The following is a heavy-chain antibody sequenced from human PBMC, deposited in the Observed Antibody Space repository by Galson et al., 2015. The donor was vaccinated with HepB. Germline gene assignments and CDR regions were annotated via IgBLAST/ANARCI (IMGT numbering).Heavy chain of an antibody. V-gene: IGHV1-8*02. J-gene: IGHJ4*02. Sequence: SVKVSCKAVGYTFSNYDIAWVRQAPGQGLEWIGWRNPNSGNTGIAPKSRGRLTLTGDSSTNSAYMELSSLASEDTALYYCARAIRGHLYSDSWGQGTLVTVSS. D-gene: IGHD5-12*01. CDR2: RNPNSGNT. CDR3: ARAIRGHLYSDS. CDR1: GYTFSNYD.